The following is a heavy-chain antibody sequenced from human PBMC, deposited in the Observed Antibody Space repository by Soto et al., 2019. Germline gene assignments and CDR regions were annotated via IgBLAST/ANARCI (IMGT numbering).Heavy chain of an antibody. V-gene: IGHV1-18*01. J-gene: IGHJ4*02. CDR1: GYTFTSYG. CDR2: INAYNGNT. D-gene: IGHD4-17*01. CDR3: ARGPDYEGYFDY. Sequence: ASVKVSCKASGYTFTSYGISWVRQAPGQGLEWMGWINAYNGNTNYAQKFQGRVTMTTHTSTSTAYMELRSLRSDDTAVYYCARGPDYEGYFDYGGGGTLVTVSS.